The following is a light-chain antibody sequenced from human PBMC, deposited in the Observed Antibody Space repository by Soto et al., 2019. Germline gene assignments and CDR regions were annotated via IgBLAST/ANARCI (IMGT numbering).Light chain of an antibody. V-gene: IGKV1-6*01. CDR1: RDITTA. Sequence: AIQLTQSPCSLSASVGDRVTITCRASRDITTALGWYQHLPGKAPKVLIFAASTLYSGVPSRFSGSGSGTEFTLTISSLQPEDSGTYYCLHDYFYPLTFGGGTKVDIK. CDR3: LHDYFYPLT. J-gene: IGKJ4*01. CDR2: AAS.